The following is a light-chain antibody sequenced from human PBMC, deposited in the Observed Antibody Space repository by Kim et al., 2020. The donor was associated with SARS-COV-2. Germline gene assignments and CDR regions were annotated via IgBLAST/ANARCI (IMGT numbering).Light chain of an antibody. Sequence: DIQMTQSPSTLSASVGDRVTITCRASQSVYTWLAWYQQKPGKTPNLLIYKASYLQNGAPSRFSGSGSGTEFTLTINSLQPDDFATYYCQQYNAYPWTFCQGTKVDIK. CDR1: QSVYTW. J-gene: IGKJ1*01. CDR3: QQYNAYPWT. V-gene: IGKV1-5*03. CDR2: KAS.